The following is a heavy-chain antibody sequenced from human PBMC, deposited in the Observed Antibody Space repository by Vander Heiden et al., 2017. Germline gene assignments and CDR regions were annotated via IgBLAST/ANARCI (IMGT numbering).Heavy chain of an antibody. V-gene: IGHV3-30-3*01. CDR1: GFPFSSYA. D-gene: IGHD3-3*01. Sequence: QVQLVESGGGVVQPGRSLRLSCAASGFPFSSYAMHWVRQAPGKGLEWVAVISYDGSNKYYADSVKGRFTISRDNSKNTLYLQMNSLRAEDTAVYYCARGGSAYDFWSGYFPFDYWGQGTLGHRLL. J-gene: IGHJ4*02. CDR3: ARGGSAYDFWSGYFPFDY. CDR2: ISYDGSNK.